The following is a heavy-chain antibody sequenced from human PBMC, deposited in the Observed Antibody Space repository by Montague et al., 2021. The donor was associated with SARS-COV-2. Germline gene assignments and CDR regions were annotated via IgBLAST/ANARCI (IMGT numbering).Heavy chain of an antibody. J-gene: IGHJ4*02. CDR3: ARIGSSSWPAFDY. V-gene: IGHV2-70*01. D-gene: IGHD6-13*01. CDR2: IDWXDDK. CDR1: GFSLSTSGMR. Sequence: PALGKPTQTLTLTCTFSGFSLSTSGMRVSWIRQPPGKALEWLALIDWXDDKYYSTSLKTRLTISKDTSKNQVVLTMTNMDPVDTATYYCARIGSSSWPAFDYWGQGTLVTVSP.